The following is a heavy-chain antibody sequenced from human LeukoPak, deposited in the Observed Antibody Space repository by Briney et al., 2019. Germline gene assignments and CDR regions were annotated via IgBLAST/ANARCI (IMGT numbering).Heavy chain of an antibody. J-gene: IGHJ4*02. CDR2: ISAYNGHT. V-gene: IGHV1-18*01. D-gene: IGHD6-13*01. CDR1: GYSLTRYG. CDR3: ARAYSSTWYGGY. Sequence: GASVKVSCKASGYSLTRYGFSWVRQAPGQGLEWMGWISAYNGHTNYAQNFQGRVTMTTDTSTSTAYMELRSLRSDDTAVYFCARAYSSTWYGGYWGQGTLVTVSS.